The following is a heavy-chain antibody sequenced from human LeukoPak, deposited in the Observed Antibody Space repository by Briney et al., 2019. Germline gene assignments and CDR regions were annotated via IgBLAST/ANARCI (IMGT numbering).Heavy chain of an antibody. CDR2: ISGSGGST. D-gene: IGHD3-10*01. J-gene: IGHJ4*02. CDR1: GSTFSSYA. CDR3: AKNPLGGMVRGVQTDY. Sequence: PGGSLRLSCAASGSTFSSYAMSWVRQAPGKGLEWVSAISGSGGSTYYADSVKGRFTISRDNSKNTLYLQMNSLRAEDTAVYYCAKNPLGGMVRGVQTDYWGQGTLVTVSS. V-gene: IGHV3-23*01.